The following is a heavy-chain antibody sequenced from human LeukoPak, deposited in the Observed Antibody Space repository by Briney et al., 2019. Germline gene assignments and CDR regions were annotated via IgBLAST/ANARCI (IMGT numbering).Heavy chain of an antibody. CDR1: GFTFSNAW. Sequence: PGGSLRLSCAASGFTFSNAWMSWVRQAPGKGLEWVGRIKSKTDGGTTDYAAPVKGRFTISRDDSKNTLYLQMNSLKTEDTAVYYCTTDPQQWLVPPDYWGQGTLVTVSS. J-gene: IGHJ4*02. CDR2: IKSKTDGGTT. D-gene: IGHD6-19*01. V-gene: IGHV3-15*01. CDR3: TTDPQQWLVPPDY.